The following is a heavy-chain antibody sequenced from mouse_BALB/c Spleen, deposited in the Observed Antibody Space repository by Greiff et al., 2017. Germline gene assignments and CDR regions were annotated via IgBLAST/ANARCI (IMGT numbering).Heavy chain of an antibody. CDR1: GYSFTGYN. V-gene: IGHV1S135*01. CDR2: IDPYNGGT. Sequence: VQLKESGPELGKPGASVKISCKASGYSFTGYNMYWVKQSHRKSLEWIGYIDPYNGGTSYNQKSKGKATLTVDKSSSTAYMHLNSLTSEDSAIYYCARGDYDGTAMDYWGQGTSVTVSS. CDR3: ARGDYDGTAMDY. J-gene: IGHJ4*01. D-gene: IGHD2-4*01.